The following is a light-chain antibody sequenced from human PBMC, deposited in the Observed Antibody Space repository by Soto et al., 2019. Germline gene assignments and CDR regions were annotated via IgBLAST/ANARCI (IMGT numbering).Light chain of an antibody. CDR1: SSDVCGYNY. CDR3: CSYTTSNTRQIV. V-gene: IGLV2-14*01. CDR2: DVS. J-gene: IGLJ1*01. Sequence: QSVLTQPASVSGSPGQSITISCTGTSSDVCGYNYVSWYQQHPGEAPKFMIYDVSNRPSGVSNRFSGSKSGNTASLTISGLQAEDEADYYCCSYTTSNTRQIVFGTGTKVTVL.